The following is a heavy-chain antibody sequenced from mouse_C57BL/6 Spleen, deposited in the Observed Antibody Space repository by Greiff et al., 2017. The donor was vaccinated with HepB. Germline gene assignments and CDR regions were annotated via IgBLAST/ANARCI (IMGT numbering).Heavy chain of an antibody. V-gene: IGHV5-17*01. D-gene: IGHD1-1*01. CDR3: ARSYGSIFDY. J-gene: IGHJ2*01. CDR1: GFTFSDYG. Sequence: EVKLMESGGGLVKPGGSLKLSCAASGFTFSDYGMHWVRQAPEKGLEWVAYISSGSSTIYYADTVKGRFTISRDNAKNTLFLQMTSLRSEDTAMYYCARSYGSIFDYWGQGTTLTVSS. CDR2: ISSGSSTI.